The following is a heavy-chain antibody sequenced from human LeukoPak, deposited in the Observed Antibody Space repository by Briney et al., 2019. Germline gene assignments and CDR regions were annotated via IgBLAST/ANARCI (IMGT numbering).Heavy chain of an antibody. Sequence: KSSETLPLTCTVSGGSISSYYWSWIRQPPGKGLEWIGYIYYSGSTNYNPSLKSRVTISVDTSKNQFSLKLSSVTAADTAVYYCARQDYGDYVHDYWGQGTLVTVSS. CDR2: IYYSGST. V-gene: IGHV4-59*08. D-gene: IGHD4-17*01. CDR1: GGSISSYY. J-gene: IGHJ4*02. CDR3: ARQDYGDYVHDY.